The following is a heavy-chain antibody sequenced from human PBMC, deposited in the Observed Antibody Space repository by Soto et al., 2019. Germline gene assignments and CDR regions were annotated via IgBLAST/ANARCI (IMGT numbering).Heavy chain of an antibody. CDR1: GGSISRGDYY. V-gene: IGHV4-30-4*01. CDR3: ARGPTLDCSGGSCYYGQDRNWFDP. CDR2: IDYRGII. J-gene: IGHJ5*02. D-gene: IGHD2-15*01. Sequence: QVQLQESGPGLVKPSQTLSLTCSVSGGSISRGDYYWTWIRQPPVKGLERIGSIDYRGIISYNPSLKSRVTISVDTSKNQFSLKLCSVTAADTAVYYCARGPTLDCSGGSCYYGQDRNWFDPWGHGTLVTVSS.